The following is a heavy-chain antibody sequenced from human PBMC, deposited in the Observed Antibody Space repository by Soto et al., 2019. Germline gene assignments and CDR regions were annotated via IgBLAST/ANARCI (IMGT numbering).Heavy chain of an antibody. V-gene: IGHV3-30-3*01. J-gene: IGHJ4*02. CDR2: ISYDGSNK. D-gene: IGHD5-18*01. CDR3: ARGRIQEAQVDY. CDR1: GFTFSSYA. Sequence: GGSLRLSCAASGFTFSSYAMHWVRQAPGKGLEWVAVISYDGSNKYYADSVKGRFTISRDNSKNTLYLQMNSLRAEDTAVYYCARGRIQEAQVDYWGQGTLVTVSS.